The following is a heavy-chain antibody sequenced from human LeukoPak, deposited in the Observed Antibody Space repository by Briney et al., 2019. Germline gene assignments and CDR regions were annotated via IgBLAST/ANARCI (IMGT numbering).Heavy chain of an antibody. Sequence: ASVKVSCKASGYTFTGYYMHWVRQAPGQGLEWMGWINPNSGGTNYAQKFQGRVTMTRDTSISTAYMELSRLRSDDTAVYYCARWVAAAGIDAFDIWGQGTMVTVSS. V-gene: IGHV1-2*02. CDR1: GYTFTGYY. J-gene: IGHJ3*02. D-gene: IGHD6-13*01. CDR3: ARWVAAAGIDAFDI. CDR2: INPNSGGT.